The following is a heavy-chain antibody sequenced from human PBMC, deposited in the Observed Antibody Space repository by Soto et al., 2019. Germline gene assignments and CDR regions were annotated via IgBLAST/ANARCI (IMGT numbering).Heavy chain of an antibody. V-gene: IGHV1-2*02. CDR3: ARRIIMIRGGGMDV. CDR1: GYIFTGYY. J-gene: IGHJ6*02. CDR2: IHPNSGGT. D-gene: IGHD3-10*01. Sequence: RASVKVSCKASGYIFTGYYLHWVRQAPGQGLEWMGWIHPNSGGTNYAQKFQGRVTMTRDTSISTAYMELSRLRSDDTAIYYCARRIIMIRGGGMDVWGQGTTVTVSS.